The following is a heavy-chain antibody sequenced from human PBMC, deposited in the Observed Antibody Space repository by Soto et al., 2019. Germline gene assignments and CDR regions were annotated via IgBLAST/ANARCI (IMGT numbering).Heavy chain of an antibody. CDR2: IYYSGTT. V-gene: IGHV4-4*02. J-gene: IGHJ5*02. CDR3: SRSSGVSATYWFDA. Sequence: QVHLQESGPGLVKPSGTLSLTCGVSGGSISSINWWSWVRQTPGKGLEWIGEIYYSGTTNYNPSLTRRVTMSIGKSKNQFLLNLTAVTAADTAVYYFSRSSGVSATYWFDAWGQGTLVTVSS. CDR1: GGSISSINW. D-gene: IGHD3-10*01.